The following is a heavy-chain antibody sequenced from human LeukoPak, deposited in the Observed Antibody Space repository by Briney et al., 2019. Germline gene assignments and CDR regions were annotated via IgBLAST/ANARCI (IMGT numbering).Heavy chain of an antibody. D-gene: IGHD3-10*01. CDR3: ITGSYSPNFDY. Sequence: PGGSLRLSCTASGFNFGDYAMSWVRQAPGKGLEWVGFIRSKAYGGTAEYAASVKGRLTISRDDSKSIAYLQMNSLKTGDTAVYYCITGSYSPNFDYWGQGTLVTVSS. J-gene: IGHJ4*02. V-gene: IGHV3-49*04. CDR2: IRSKAYGGTA. CDR1: GFNFGDYA.